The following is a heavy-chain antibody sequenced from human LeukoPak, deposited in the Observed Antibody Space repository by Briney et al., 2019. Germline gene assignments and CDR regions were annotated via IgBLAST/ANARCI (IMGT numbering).Heavy chain of an antibody. CDR3: ARHHFQFPWGVGRIHYMDV. CDR1: GGSFSGYY. D-gene: IGHD3-10*01. J-gene: IGHJ6*03. CDR2: INHSGST. Sequence: PSETLSLTCAVYGGSFSGYYWSWIRQPPGKGLEWIGEINHSGSTNYNPSLKSRVTISVDTSKNQFSLKLSSVTAADTAVYYCARHHFQFPWGVGRIHYMDVWGKRTTVTVSS. V-gene: IGHV4-34*01.